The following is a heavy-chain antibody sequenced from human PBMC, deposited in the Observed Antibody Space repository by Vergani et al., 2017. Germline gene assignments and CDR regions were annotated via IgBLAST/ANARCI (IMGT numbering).Heavy chain of an antibody. Sequence: QVQLVQSGAEVKKPGASVKVSCKASGYTFTGYYMHWVRQAPGQGLEWMGRINPNSGGTNYAQKFQGRVTMTRDTSISTAYMELSRLRSDDTAVYYCAREXVVVVPAAIQNYYYMDVWGKGTTVTVSS. CDR1: GYTFTGYY. V-gene: IGHV1-2*06. CDR2: INPNSGGT. J-gene: IGHJ6*03. D-gene: IGHD2-2*02. CDR3: AREXVVVVPAAIQNYYYMDV.